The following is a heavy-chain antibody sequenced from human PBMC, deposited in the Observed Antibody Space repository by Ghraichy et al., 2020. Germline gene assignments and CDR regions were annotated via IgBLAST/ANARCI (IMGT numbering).Heavy chain of an antibody. CDR1: GFTFAGYG. Sequence: GGSLRLSCAASGFTFAGYGMSWVRQAPGKGLEWVSALSGGGDTTYYADSVKGRFTISRDNSRNMVYLQMNSLRAEDTAIYYCAKNSGDSSYSGPQYWGQGTLVTVSS. D-gene: IGHD2-15*01. CDR2: LSGGGDTT. V-gene: IGHV3-23*01. J-gene: IGHJ4*02. CDR3: AKNSGDSSYSGPQY.